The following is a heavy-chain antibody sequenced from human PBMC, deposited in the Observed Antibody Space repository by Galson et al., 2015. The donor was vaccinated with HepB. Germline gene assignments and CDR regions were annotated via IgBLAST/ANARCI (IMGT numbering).Heavy chain of an antibody. V-gene: IGHV3-73*01. CDR1: GVTCSGSV. CDR3: TRLRPPDGNSLGSSAFDI. J-gene: IGHJ3*02. D-gene: IGHD5-18*01. Sequence: ALRLACAASGVTCSGSVMHWGRQASGKGLEWVSRIRIKAHGLVTSYSALLKGRFTISRDDSNSTAYLQMNSLKTEDTAVYYCTRLRPPDGNSLGSSAFDIWGQGTMVTVSS. CDR2: IRIKAHGLVT.